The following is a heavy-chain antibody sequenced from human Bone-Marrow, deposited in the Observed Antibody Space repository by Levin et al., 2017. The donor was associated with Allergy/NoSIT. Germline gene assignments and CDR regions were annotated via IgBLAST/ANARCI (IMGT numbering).Heavy chain of an antibody. D-gene: IGHD6-19*01. CDR1: GGSFSGYY. Sequence: PSETLSLTCAVYGGSFSGYYWSWIRQPPGKGLEWIGEINHSGSNNYNPSLKSRVTISVDTSKNQFSLKLSSVTAADTAVYYCARGLVYSSGWWYGYFDLWGRGTLVTVSS. J-gene: IGHJ2*01. CDR3: ARGLVYSSGWWYGYFDL. CDR2: INHSGSN. V-gene: IGHV4-34*01.